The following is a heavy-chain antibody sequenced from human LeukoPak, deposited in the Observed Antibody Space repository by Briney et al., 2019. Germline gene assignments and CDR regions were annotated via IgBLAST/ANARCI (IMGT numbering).Heavy chain of an antibody. CDR2: INPNSGGT. D-gene: IGHD1-14*01. V-gene: IGHV1-2*02. CDR3: ARDQTPDHPSYLDY. CDR1: GYTFTGYY. J-gene: IGHJ4*02. Sequence: ASVKVSCKASGYTFTGYYMHWVRQAPGQGLEWMGWINPNSGGTNYAQKFQGRVTMTRDASISTAYMELSRLRSDDTAVYYCARDQTPDHPSYLDYWGQGTLVTVSS.